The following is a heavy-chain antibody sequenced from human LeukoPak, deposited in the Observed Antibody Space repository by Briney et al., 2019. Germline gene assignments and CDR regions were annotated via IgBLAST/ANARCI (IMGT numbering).Heavy chain of an antibody. CDR3: ASNVVGATPWVYYYYMDV. Sequence: PGGSLRLSCAASGFTFSSYAMSWVRQAPGKGLEWVSAISGSGGSTYYADSVKGRFTISRDNSKNTLYLQMNSLRAEDAAVYYCASNVVGATPWVYYYYMDVWGKGTTVTVSS. D-gene: IGHD1-26*01. CDR2: ISGSGGST. CDR1: GFTFSSYA. V-gene: IGHV3-23*01. J-gene: IGHJ6*03.